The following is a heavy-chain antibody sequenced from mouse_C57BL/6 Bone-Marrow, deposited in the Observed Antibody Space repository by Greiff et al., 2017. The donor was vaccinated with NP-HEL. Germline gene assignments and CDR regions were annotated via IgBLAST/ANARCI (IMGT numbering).Heavy chain of an antibody. J-gene: IGHJ3*01. D-gene: IGHD2-3*01. CDR1: GYTFTSYW. CDR3: ARWGWSFAY. Sequence: VQLQQPGAELVKPGASVKLSCKASGYTFTSYWMQWVKQRPGQGLEWIGEIDPSDSYTNYNQKFKGKATLTVDTSSSTAYMQLSSLTSEDSAVYYCARWGWSFAYWGQGTLVTVSA. CDR2: IDPSDSYT. V-gene: IGHV1-50*01.